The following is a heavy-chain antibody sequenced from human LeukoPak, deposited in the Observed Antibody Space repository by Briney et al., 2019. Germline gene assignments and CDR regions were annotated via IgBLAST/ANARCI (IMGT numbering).Heavy chain of an antibody. CDR3: ARDAYSGYDHGDNWFDP. CDR1: GFTFSTYW. CDR2: INGDGSST. V-gene: IGHV3-74*01. Sequence: GGSLRLSCEASGFTFSTYWMHWVRHAPGKGLVWVSRINGDGSSTFYADSVKGRFTISRDNARNTVHLQMNSLRAEDTAVYYCARDAYSGYDHGDNWFDPWGQGTLVTVSS. D-gene: IGHD5-12*01. J-gene: IGHJ5*02.